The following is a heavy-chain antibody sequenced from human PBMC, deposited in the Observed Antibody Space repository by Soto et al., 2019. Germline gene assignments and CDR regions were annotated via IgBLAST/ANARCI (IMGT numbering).Heavy chain of an antibody. Sequence: MKVSCKAYDYTFTNDGISWVRHAPGQGLEWMGIINPSGGSTSYAQKFQGRVTMTRDTSTSTVYMEPSSLRSEDTAVYYCARDRNLFYYDSSGLSQADAFDIWGQGTMVTVSS. D-gene: IGHD3-22*01. CDR1: DYTFTNDG. V-gene: IGHV1-46*03. CDR3: ARDRNLFYYDSSGLSQADAFDI. CDR2: INPSGGST. J-gene: IGHJ3*02.